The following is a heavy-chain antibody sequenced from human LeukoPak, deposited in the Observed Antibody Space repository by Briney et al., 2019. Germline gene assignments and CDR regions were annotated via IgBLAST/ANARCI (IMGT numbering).Heavy chain of an antibody. CDR2: INPNSGGT. V-gene: IGHV1-2*02. Sequence: ASVKVSCKASGYTFTGYYMHWVRQAPGQGLEWMGWINPNSGGTNYVQKFQGRVTMTRDTSISTAYMELSRLTSDDTAVYYCARIGRGYSYGIGHTIGDNWFDPWGQGTLVTVSS. CDR3: ARIGRGYSYGIGHTIGDNWFDP. CDR1: GYTFTGYY. D-gene: IGHD5-18*01. J-gene: IGHJ5*02.